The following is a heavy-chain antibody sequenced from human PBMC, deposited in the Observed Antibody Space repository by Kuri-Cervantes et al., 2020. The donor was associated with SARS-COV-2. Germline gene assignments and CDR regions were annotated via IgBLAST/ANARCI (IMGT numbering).Heavy chain of an antibody. V-gene: IGHV3-15*01. Sequence: GESLKISCAASGFTFSNAWMSWVRQAPGKGLEWVGRIKSKTDGGTTDYAAPVKGRFTISRDDSKNTLYLQMNSLRGDDTAVYYCATQGYCSSGSCPLRGWYFDLWGRGTLVTVSS. CDR1: GFTFSNAW. CDR3: ATQGYCSSGSCPLRGWYFDL. CDR2: IKSKTDGGTT. D-gene: IGHD2-15*01. J-gene: IGHJ2*01.